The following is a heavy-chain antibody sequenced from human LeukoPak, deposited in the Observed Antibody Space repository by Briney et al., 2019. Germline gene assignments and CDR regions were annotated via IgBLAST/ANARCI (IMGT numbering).Heavy chain of an antibody. D-gene: IGHD1-26*01. V-gene: IGHV1-69*04. CDR1: GYTLTGYY. CDR2: IIPILGIA. CDR3: ARAQLTSGSPADY. Sequence: GASVKVSCKASGYTLTGYYMHWVRQAPGQGLEWMGRIIPILGIANYAQKFQGRVTITADKSTSTAYMELSSLRSEDTAVYYCARAQLTSGSPADYWGQGTLVTVSS. J-gene: IGHJ4*02.